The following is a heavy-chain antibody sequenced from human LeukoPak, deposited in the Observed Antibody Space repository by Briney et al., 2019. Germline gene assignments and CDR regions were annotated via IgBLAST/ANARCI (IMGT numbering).Heavy chain of an antibody. V-gene: IGHV5-51*01. CDR3: ARQNREDATGRKFDP. J-gene: IGHJ5*02. D-gene: IGHD1-14*01. CDR1: EYSFTNCW. CDR2: LYPENSYA. Sequence: GESLKISCKGSEYSFTNCWIGWVRQKPGKGLEWMGLLYPENSYAGYSPSLQGQVIMSVDKSISTAYLQWSNLKASDTAMYYCARQNREDATGRKFDPWGQGTLVIVSS.